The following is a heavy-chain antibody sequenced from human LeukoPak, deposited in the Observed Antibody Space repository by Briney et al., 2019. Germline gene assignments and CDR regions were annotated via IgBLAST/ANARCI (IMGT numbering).Heavy chain of an antibody. CDR3: ASHKC. V-gene: IGHV3-7*01. CDR1: GFTFSDYW. CDR2: IKKDGSEK. Sequence: GGSLRLSCAASGFTFSDYWMSWVRQAPGKGLEWVANIKKDGSEKYYVDSVKGRFTISRDNTKNSLYLQMNSLRAEDTAVYYCASHKCWGQGTLVTVSS. J-gene: IGHJ4*02.